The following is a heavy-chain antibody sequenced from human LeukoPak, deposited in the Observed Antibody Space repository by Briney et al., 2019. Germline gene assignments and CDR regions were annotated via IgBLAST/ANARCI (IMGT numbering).Heavy chain of an antibody. D-gene: IGHD3-10*01. Sequence: GSLRLSCAASGFTVSSNYMSWVRQAPGKGLEWVSVIYSGGSTYYADSVKGRFTISRDNSKNTLYLQMNSLRAEDTAVYYCARDPDYYGSGSNYWGQGTLVTVSS. J-gene: IGHJ4*02. CDR2: IYSGGST. CDR3: ARDPDYYGSGSNY. V-gene: IGHV3-53*01. CDR1: GFTVSSNY.